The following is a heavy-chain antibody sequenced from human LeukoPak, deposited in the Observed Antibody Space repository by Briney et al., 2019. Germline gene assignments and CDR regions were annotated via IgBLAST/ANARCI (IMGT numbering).Heavy chain of an antibody. V-gene: IGHV4-4*07. CDR1: GDSISSYY. J-gene: IGHJ4*02. CDR2: IHPSGST. CDR3: ARGPPPDFDY. Sequence: SETLSLTCTVSGDSISSYYWSWIRQPAGKGLEWIGRIHPSGSTNYNPSLKSRVTLSVDTSKNQFSLKLSSVAAADTAVYYCARGPPPDFDYWGRGTLVTVSS.